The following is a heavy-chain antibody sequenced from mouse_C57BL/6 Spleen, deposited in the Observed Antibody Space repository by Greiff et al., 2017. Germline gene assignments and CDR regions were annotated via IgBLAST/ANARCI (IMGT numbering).Heavy chain of an antibody. CDR1: GYTFTSSS. CDR3: ARAYYSNWPSFTN. Sequence: LVESGAELAQPGASVKLSCKASGYTFTSSSMHWVKQRPGQGLDWIGYINHSSGYTKYTQKLKDKATLTADKSASTAYMQLGSLTYEGSAVYFCARAYYSNWPSFTNWGKGAT. V-gene: IGHV1-7*01. CDR2: INHSSGYT. D-gene: IGHD2-5*01. J-gene: IGHJ2*01.